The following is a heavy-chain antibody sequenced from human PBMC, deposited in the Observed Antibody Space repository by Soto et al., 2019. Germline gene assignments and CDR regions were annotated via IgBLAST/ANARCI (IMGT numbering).Heavy chain of an antibody. CDR2: IYYSGMT. CDR3: ARHGYYYDSTGYYYFV. Sequence: SETLSLTCTVSGGSVSSTNHYWGWIRQPPGKGLEWIGDIYYSGMTRYNPSLKSRVTMSVDTSMDQFSLKLTSVTAADTAVYFCARHGYYYDSTGYYYFVWGQGSLVTVSS. V-gene: IGHV4-39*01. CDR1: GGSVSSTNHY. D-gene: IGHD3-22*01. J-gene: IGHJ4*02.